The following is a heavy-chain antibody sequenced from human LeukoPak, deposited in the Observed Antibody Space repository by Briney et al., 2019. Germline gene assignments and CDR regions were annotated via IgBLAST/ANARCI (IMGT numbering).Heavy chain of an antibody. CDR2: IYPGDSDT. V-gene: IGHV5-51*01. Sequence: ASVKVSCKASGYSFTSYWIGWVRQMPGKGLEWMGIIYPGDSDTRYSPSFQGQVTISADKSISTAYLQWSSLKASDTAMYYCARSPPSMYSSSWYYFDYWGQGTLVTVSS. J-gene: IGHJ4*02. CDR1: GYSFTSYW. CDR3: ARSPPSMYSSSWYYFDY. D-gene: IGHD6-13*01.